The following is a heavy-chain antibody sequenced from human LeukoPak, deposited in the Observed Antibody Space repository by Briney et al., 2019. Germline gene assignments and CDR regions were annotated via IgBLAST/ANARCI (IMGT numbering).Heavy chain of an antibody. J-gene: IGHJ4*02. V-gene: IGHV3-7*01. CDR3: ARLLHYERSVYRPVDC. CDR2: VKEDGSEE. CDR1: GFTFSSHS. Sequence: GGSLRLSCAASGFTFSSHSMSWVRQAPGKGLEWVANVKEDGSEENYVASVKGRFTISRDNAVKSLYLQMNSLRAEDTAVYFCARLLHYERSVYRPVDCWGQGTLVAVSS. D-gene: IGHD5/OR15-5a*01.